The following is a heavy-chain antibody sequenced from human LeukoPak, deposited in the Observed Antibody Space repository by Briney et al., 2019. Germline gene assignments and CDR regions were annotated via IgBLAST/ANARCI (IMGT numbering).Heavy chain of an antibody. CDR3: AVAAAGTYDY. CDR2: ISSGSSYI. D-gene: IGHD6-13*01. CDR1: GFTFSSYS. J-gene: IGHJ4*02. Sequence: GGSLRLSCAASGFTFSSYSMNWVRQAPGKGLEWVSSISSGSSYIYYADSVKGRFTISRDNAKNSLYLQMNSLRAEDTAVYYCAVAAAGTYDYWGQGTLVTVSS. V-gene: IGHV3-21*01.